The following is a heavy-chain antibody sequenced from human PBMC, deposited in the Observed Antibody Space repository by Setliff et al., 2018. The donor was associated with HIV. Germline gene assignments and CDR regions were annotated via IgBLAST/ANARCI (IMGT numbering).Heavy chain of an antibody. Sequence: SETLSLTCAVYGGSFSGYYWSWIRQPPGKGLEWIGEVTHSGRTNYNPSLESRVTTSVDTSKKQFSLRLTSVTAADTAVYYCARGVRDNSGWSSYYFDYWGQGTLITVSS. J-gene: IGHJ4*02. D-gene: IGHD6-19*01. CDR1: GGSFSGYY. CDR2: VTHSGRT. V-gene: IGHV4-34*01. CDR3: ARGVRDNSGWSSYYFDY.